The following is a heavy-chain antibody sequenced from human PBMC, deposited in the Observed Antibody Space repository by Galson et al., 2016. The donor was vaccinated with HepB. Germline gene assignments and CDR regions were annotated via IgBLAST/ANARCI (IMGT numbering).Heavy chain of an antibody. CDR1: GSTFSINS. V-gene: IGHV3-21*01. J-gene: IGHJ4*02. CDR3: ATGGWMAASHF. CDR2: IASSSSDS. D-gene: IGHD5-24*01. Sequence: SLRLSCAASGSTFSINSMRWGRQAPGKGLEWVAAIASSSSDSYNRDPVKGRFTISRDNAKNSLFLHMDSLRAEDTAVYYCATGGWMAASHFWGQGTLVTVSS.